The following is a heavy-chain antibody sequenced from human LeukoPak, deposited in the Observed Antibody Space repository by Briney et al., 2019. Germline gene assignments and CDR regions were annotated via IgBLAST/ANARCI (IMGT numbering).Heavy chain of an antibody. V-gene: IGHV1-2*02. Sequence: ASVKVSCKASGYSFTGYYMHWVRQAPGQGLEWMGWINPNSGGTNYAQKFQGRVTMTRDTSISTAYMELSRLRSDDTAVYYCARVNCSSTSCYSPGYYYYGMDVWGQGTMVTVSS. CDR3: ARVNCSSTSCYSPGYYYYGMDV. CDR2: INPNSGGT. J-gene: IGHJ6*02. CDR1: GYSFTGYY. D-gene: IGHD2-2*01.